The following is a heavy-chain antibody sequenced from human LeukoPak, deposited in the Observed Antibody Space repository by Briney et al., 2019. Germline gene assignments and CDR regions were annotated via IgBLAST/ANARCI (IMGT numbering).Heavy chain of an antibody. J-gene: IGHJ4*02. V-gene: IGHV3-7*03. CDR1: GFTFSSYW. CDR2: IKQDGSEK. D-gene: IGHD4-17*01. Sequence: GGSLRLSCAAFGFTFSSYWMSWVRQAPGKGLEWVANIKQDGSEKYYVDSVKGRFTISRDNAENSLYLQMSSLRAEDTAVYYCARGQTTVTNWGQGTLVTVSS. CDR3: ARGQTTVTN.